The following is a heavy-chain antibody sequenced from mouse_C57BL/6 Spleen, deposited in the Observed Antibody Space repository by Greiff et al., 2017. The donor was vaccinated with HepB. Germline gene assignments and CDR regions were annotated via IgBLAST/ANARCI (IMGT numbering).Heavy chain of an antibody. CDR1: GYAFSSSW. J-gene: IGHJ2*01. CDR3: ARVNYYGSSY. V-gene: IGHV1-82*01. D-gene: IGHD1-1*01. CDR2: IYPGDGDT. Sequence: VVKPGASVKISCKASGYAFSSSWMNWVKQRPGKGLEWIGRIYPGDGDTNYNGKFKGKATLTADKSSSTAYMQLSSLTSEDSAVYFCARVNYYGSSYWGQGTTLTVSS.